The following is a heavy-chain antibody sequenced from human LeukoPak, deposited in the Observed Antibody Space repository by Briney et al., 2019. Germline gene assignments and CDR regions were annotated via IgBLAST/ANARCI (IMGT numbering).Heavy chain of an antibody. CDR2: IRYSGSNK. CDR1: GFTFSSYG. D-gene: IGHD3-10*01. J-gene: IGHJ6*03. V-gene: IGHV3-30*02. Sequence: GGSLRLSCSASGFTFSSYGMHWVRQAPGKGLEWVTYIRYSGSNKYYADFVKGRFTISRDNSKNTLYLQMNSLRAEDTAVYFCAKDATYYYDSGNYYYMDVWGKGTTVTASS. CDR3: AKDATYYYDSGNYYYMDV.